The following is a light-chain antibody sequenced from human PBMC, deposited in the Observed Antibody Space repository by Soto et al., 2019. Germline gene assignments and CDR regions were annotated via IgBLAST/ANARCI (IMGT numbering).Light chain of an antibody. CDR3: QQFNSYPRT. CDR1: QGISIS. V-gene: IGKV1-9*01. J-gene: IGKJ1*01. Sequence: DIQLTQSPSFLSASVGDRVTITCRASQGISISLAWYQQEPGKAPKLLIYAASTLRSGVPSRFSGSGSGTEFTLTISSLQPEDFATYYCQQFNSYPRTFGQGTRVEI. CDR2: AAS.